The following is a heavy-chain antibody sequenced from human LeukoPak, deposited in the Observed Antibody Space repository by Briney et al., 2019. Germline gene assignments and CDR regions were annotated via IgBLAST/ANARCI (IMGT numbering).Heavy chain of an antibody. D-gene: IGHD2-15*01. CDR3: ARHHYCSGGSCYLDY. CDR1: GYSFTSYW. CDR2: IYPGDSDT. Sequence: GGSLKISCKGSGYSFTSYWIGWVRQMPGKGLEWMGIIYPGDSDTRYSPSFQGQVTISADKSISTAYLQWSSLKASDTAMYYCARHHYCSGGSCYLDYWGQGTLVTVSS. V-gene: IGHV5-51*01. J-gene: IGHJ4*02.